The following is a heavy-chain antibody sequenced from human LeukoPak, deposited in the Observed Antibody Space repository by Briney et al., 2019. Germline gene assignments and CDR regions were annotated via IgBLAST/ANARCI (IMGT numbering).Heavy chain of an antibody. J-gene: IGHJ4*02. D-gene: IGHD6-13*01. CDR1: GFXFSSYA. CDR3: ARDSAIAAAGGYFDY. Sequence: GGSLRLSCAASGFXFSSYAIHWVRQAPGKGLEWVAVISYDGSNKYYADSVKGRFTISRDNSKNTLYLQMNSLRAEDTAVYYCARDSAIAAAGGYFDYWGQGTLVTVSS. CDR2: ISYDGSNK. V-gene: IGHV3-30-3*01.